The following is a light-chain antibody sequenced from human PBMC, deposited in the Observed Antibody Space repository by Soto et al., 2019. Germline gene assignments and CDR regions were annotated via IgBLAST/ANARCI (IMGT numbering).Light chain of an antibody. CDR1: QSVSSSY. V-gene: IGKV3-20*01. Sequence: EIVLTQSPGTLSLSPGERATLSCRASQSVSSSYLAWYQHKPGQAPRPLIYGASSRATGIPDRFSGSGSGTDFTLTISRLEPEDVAVYYCQQYDSSPWTFGQGTTVEIK. CDR2: GAS. J-gene: IGKJ1*01. CDR3: QQYDSSPWT.